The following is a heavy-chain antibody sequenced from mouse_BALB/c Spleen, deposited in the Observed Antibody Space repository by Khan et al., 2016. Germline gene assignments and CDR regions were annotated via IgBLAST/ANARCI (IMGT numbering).Heavy chain of an antibody. J-gene: IGHJ3*01. CDR2: ISYSGST. CDR3: ARNYRYDEAWFAY. D-gene: IGHD2-14*01. CDR1: GYSITSDYA. V-gene: IGHV3-2*02. Sequence: EVQLQESGPGLVKPSQSLSLTCTVTGYSITSDYAWNWIRQFPGNKLEWMGYISYSGSTSYNPSLKSRISITRDTSKNQFFLQLNSVITEDTATYYCARNYRYDEAWFAYWGQGTLVTVSA.